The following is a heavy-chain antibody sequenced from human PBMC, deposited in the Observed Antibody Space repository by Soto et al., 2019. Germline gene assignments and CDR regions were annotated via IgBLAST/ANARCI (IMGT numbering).Heavy chain of an antibody. V-gene: IGHV3-64*01. J-gene: IGHJ6*02. Sequence: GGSLRLSCAASGFTFSSYAMHWVRQAPGKGLEYVSAISSNGGSTYYANSVKGRFTISRDNSKNTLYLQMGSLRAEDMAVYYCARDNRRYCSGGSGYAGMDVWGQGTTVTVSS. D-gene: IGHD2-15*01. CDR1: GFTFSSYA. CDR2: ISSNGGST. CDR3: ARDNRRYCSGGSGYAGMDV.